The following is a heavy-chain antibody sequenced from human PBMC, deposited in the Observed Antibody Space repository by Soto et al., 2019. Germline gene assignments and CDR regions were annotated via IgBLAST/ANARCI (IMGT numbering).Heavy chain of an antibody. D-gene: IGHD3-16*01. V-gene: IGHV1-3*01. CDR1: GYTFTSYA. Sequence: ASVKVSCKASGYTFTSYAIHWVRQAPGQRLEWMGWIDAYNGYTKYSQKLQGRITMTRDTSTTTAYVDLRSLTSEDTAVYYCARGGYYDNTWGKLSHYGLDVWGQGTSVTVSS. J-gene: IGHJ6*02. CDR3: ARGGYYDNTWGKLSHYGLDV. CDR2: IDAYNGYT.